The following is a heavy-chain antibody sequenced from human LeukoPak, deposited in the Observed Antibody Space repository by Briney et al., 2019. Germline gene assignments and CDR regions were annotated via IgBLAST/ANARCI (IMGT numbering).Heavy chain of an antibody. CDR2: IYPGDSDT. J-gene: IGHJ3*02. Sequence: GESLKISCKGSGYSFTSYWIGWVRQMPGKGLEWMGIIYPGDSDTRYSPSFQGQVTISADKSISTAYLQWSSLKASDTAMYYCARRKTGYYTVLGAFDIWGQGTMVTVSS. CDR1: GYSFTSYW. CDR3: ARRKTGYYTVLGAFDI. V-gene: IGHV5-51*01. D-gene: IGHD3/OR15-3a*01.